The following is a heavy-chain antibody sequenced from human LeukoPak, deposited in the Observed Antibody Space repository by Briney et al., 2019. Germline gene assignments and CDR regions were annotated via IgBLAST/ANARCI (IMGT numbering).Heavy chain of an antibody. Sequence: PGGSLRLSCAASGFTFSDYYMSWIRQAPGKGLEWVSYISSSGSTIYYADSVKGRFTISRDNAKNSLYLQMNSLRAEDTAVYYCARVGAQRYYYGSGTYLDYWGQGTLVTVSS. CDR1: GFTFSDYY. V-gene: IGHV3-11*01. CDR2: ISSSGSTI. CDR3: ARVGAQRYYYGSGTYLDY. D-gene: IGHD3-10*01. J-gene: IGHJ4*02.